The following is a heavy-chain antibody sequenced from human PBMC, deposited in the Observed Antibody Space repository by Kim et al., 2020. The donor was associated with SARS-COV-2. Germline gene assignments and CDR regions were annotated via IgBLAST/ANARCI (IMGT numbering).Heavy chain of an antibody. D-gene: IGHD5-18*01. Sequence: SETLSLTCAVYGGSFSGYYWSWIRQPPGKGLEWIGEINHSGSTNYNPSLKSRVTISVDTSKNQFSLKLSSVTAADTAVYYCARWKGYSYGYTALDYWGQGTLVTVSS. J-gene: IGHJ4*02. CDR3: ARWKGYSYGYTALDY. V-gene: IGHV4-34*01. CDR2: INHSGST. CDR1: GGSFSGYY.